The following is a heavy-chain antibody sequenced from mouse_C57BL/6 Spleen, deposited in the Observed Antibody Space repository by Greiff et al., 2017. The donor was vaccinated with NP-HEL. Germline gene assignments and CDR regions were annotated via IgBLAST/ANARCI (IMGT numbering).Heavy chain of an antibody. CDR3: ARRRSWCFDD. V-gene: IGHV1-50*01. CDR1: GYTFTSYW. CDR2: IDPSDGFT. J-gene: IGHJ1*03. Sequence: QVQLQQPGAELVKPGASVKLSCKASGYTFTSYWMQWVNQRPGQSLEWIGEIDPSDGFTNYNQKFTGKATLTVDTSSSTAYMQISSLTSEDSAVYYCARRRSWCFDDWGTGTTVTVSS.